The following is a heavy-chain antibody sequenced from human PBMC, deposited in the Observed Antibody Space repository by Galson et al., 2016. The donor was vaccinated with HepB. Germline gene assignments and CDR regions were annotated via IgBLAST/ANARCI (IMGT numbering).Heavy chain of an antibody. J-gene: IGHJ4*02. CDR1: RGSISRYY. V-gene: IGHV4-59*04. D-gene: IGHD5-18*01. CDR3: VSPRRYSYGYFDY. CDR2: IYYSGST. Sequence: SETLSLTCIVSRGSISRYYWSWVRQPPGKGLERIGDIYYSGSTYYNPSLNSRVTISVDTSKNHFSLKLSSVTAADTAVYYCVSPRRYSYGYFDYWGQGTLVTVSS.